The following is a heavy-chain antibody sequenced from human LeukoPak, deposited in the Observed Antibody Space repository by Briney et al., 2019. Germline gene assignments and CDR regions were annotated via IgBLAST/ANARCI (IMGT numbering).Heavy chain of an antibody. CDR3: ARGCELSRRLGYYYYYYMDV. CDR2: IYYSGST. Sequence: KASETLSLTCTVSGGSISSYYWSWIRQPPGKGLEWIGYIYYSGSTNYNPSLKSRVTISVDTSKNQFSLKLSSVTAADTAVYYCARGCELSRRLGYYYYYYMDVWGKGTTVTVSS. J-gene: IGHJ6*03. CDR1: GGSISSYY. D-gene: IGHD1-26*01. V-gene: IGHV4-59*12.